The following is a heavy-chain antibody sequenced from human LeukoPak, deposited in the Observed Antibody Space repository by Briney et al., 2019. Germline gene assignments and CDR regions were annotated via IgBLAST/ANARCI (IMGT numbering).Heavy chain of an antibody. V-gene: IGHV1-69*04. J-gene: IGHJ4*02. CDR3: ARVEGSSGYYPDY. Sequence: GASVKVSCKASGGTFSSYAISWVRQAPGQGLEWMGRIIPILGIANYAQKFQGRVTIAADKSASTAYMELSSLRSEDTAVYYCARVEGSSGYYPDYWGQGTLVTVSS. CDR1: GGTFSSYA. CDR2: IIPILGIA. D-gene: IGHD3-22*01.